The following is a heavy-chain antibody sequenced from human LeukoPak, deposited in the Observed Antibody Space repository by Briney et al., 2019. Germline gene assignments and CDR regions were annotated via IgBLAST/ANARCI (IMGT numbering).Heavy chain of an antibody. CDR3: ARGRYRSSTSCPNWFDP. V-gene: IGHV4-30-2*01. CDR2: IYHSGST. Sequence: SETLSLTCTVSGGSISSGGYYWSWIRQPPGKGLEWSGYIYHSGSTYYNPSLKSRVTISVDRSKNQFSLKLSSVTAADTAVYYCARGRYRSSTSCPNWFDPWGQGTLVTVSS. D-gene: IGHD2-2*01. J-gene: IGHJ5*02. CDR1: GGSISSGGYY.